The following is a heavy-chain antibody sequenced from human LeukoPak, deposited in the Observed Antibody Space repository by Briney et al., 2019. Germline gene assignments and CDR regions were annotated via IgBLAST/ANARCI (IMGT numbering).Heavy chain of an antibody. Sequence: SETLSLTCTVSGGSISSGCYYWSWIRQPAGKGLEWIGRIYTSGSTNYNPSLKSRVTISVDTSKNQFSLKLSSVTAADTAVYYSARVTPENDGAFDIWGQGTMVTVSS. CDR1: GGSISSGCYY. J-gene: IGHJ3*02. V-gene: IGHV4-61*02. CDR3: ARVTPENDGAFDI. CDR2: IYTSGST. D-gene: IGHD1-1*01.